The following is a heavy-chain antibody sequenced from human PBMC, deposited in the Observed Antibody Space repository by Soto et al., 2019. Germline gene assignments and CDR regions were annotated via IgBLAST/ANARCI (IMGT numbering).Heavy chain of an antibody. D-gene: IGHD3-10*01. CDR2: IYSGGST. Sequence: EVQLVESGGGLVQPGGSLRLSCAVSGFTVSSKYMSWVRQAPGQGLEWVSVIYSGGSTYYADSMKGRFTIPRHNSMNALNLQMNSLRADDTAVYYCTRGPYGTGGDYYYGMDVWGQGTTVTVSS. CDR3: TRGPYGTGGDYYYGMDV. CDR1: GFTVSSKY. J-gene: IGHJ6*02. V-gene: IGHV3-53*04.